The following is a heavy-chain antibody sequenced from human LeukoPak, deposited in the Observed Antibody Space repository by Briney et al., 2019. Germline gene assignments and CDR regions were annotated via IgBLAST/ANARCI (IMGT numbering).Heavy chain of an antibody. CDR1: GFTFSSYE. D-gene: IGHD3-10*01. J-gene: IGHJ4*02. CDR3: ARDRRFGDPHDY. V-gene: IGHV3-48*03. Sequence: PVGSLRLSCAASGFTFSSYEMNWVRQAPGKGLEWVSYISSSGSTIYYADSVKGRFTISRDNAKNSLYLQMNSLRAEDTAVYYCARDRRFGDPHDYWGQGTLVTVSS. CDR2: ISSSGSTI.